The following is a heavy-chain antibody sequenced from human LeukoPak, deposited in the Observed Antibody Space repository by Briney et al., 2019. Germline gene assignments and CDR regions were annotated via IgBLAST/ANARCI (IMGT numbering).Heavy chain of an antibody. V-gene: IGHV3-21*01. J-gene: IGHJ4*02. Sequence: GGSLRLSCAASGFTFSSYSMNWVRQPPGKGLEWVSSISSSSSYIYYADSMKGRFTISRDNAKNSLYLQMNSRIAEDTAVYYCGRDFPLPGDFWSRYYFDYWGQGTLVTVSS. CDR3: GRDFPLPGDFWSRYYFDY. CDR1: GFTFSSYS. CDR2: ISSSSSYI. D-gene: IGHD3-3*01.